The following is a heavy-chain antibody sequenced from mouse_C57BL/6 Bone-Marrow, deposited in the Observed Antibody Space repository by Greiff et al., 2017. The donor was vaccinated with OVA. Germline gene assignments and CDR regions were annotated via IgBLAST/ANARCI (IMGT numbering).Heavy chain of an antibody. CDR1: GYSITSGYY. CDR2: ISYDGSN. Sequence: EVKLQESGPGLVKPSQSLSLTCSVTGYSITSGYYWNWIRQFPGNKLEWMGYISYDGSNNYNPSLKNRTSITRDTSKNQFFLKLNSVTTEDTATYYCARDLGYDYDVGDFDYWGQGTTLTVSS. J-gene: IGHJ2*01. V-gene: IGHV3-6*01. D-gene: IGHD2-4*01. CDR3: ARDLGYDYDVGDFDY.